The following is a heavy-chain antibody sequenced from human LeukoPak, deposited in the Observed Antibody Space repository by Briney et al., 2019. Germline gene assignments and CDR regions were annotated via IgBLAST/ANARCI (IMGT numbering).Heavy chain of an antibody. CDR2: INHSGST. V-gene: IGHV4-34*01. Sequence: SETLSLTCAVYGGSFSGYYWSWIRQPPGKRLEWIGEINHSGSTSYNPSLKSRVTISVDTSKNQFSLKLSSVTAADTAVYYCARGRQMRCSSTSCPRGYYMDVWGKGTTVTVSS. CDR1: GGSFSGYY. CDR3: ARGRQMRCSSTSCPRGYYMDV. J-gene: IGHJ6*03. D-gene: IGHD2-2*01.